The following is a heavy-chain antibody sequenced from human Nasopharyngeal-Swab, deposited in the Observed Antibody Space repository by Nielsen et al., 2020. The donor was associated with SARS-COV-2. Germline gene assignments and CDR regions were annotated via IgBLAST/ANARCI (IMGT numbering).Heavy chain of an antibody. D-gene: IGHD6-19*01. Sequence: SQTLSLTCTVSGGSISSYYWNWIRQPPGKGLEWIGYIYYSGSTNYNPSLKSRVTISVDTSKNQFSLKLSSVTAADTAVYYCARALIDSSGWYGYYYYYGMDVWGQGTTVTVSS. CDR3: ARALIDSSGWYGYYYYYGMDV. CDR1: GGSISSYY. CDR2: IYYSGST. V-gene: IGHV4-59*13. J-gene: IGHJ6*02.